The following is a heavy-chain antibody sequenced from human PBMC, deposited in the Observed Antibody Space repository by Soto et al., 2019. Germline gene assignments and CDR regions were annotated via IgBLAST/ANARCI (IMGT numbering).Heavy chain of an antibody. V-gene: IGHV3-7*01. CDR3: AREQRGHCGYEPPAFDY. CDR2: IKRDGSER. CDR1: GFTFSSYW. J-gene: IGHJ4*02. D-gene: IGHD5-12*01. Sequence: EVQLVESGGGLVQPGGSLRLSCAASGFTFSSYWMSWVRQAPGKGLEWVANIKRDGSERYFVDSAKGRFTISRDNAKNSLYLQMNRLSGEDTAVYFCAREQRGHCGYEPPAFDYWGQGTLVTVSS.